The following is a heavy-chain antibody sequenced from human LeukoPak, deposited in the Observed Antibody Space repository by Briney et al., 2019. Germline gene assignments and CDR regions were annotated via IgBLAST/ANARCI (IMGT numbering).Heavy chain of an antibody. D-gene: IGHD6-13*01. CDR1: GFTFSSYA. J-gene: IGHJ4*02. Sequence: GGSLRLSCAASGFTFSSYAMSWVRQAPGKGLEWVSAISGSGGSTYYADSVKGRFTISRDNAKNSLYLQMNSLRDEDTAVYYCARGQQLADYWGQGTLVTVSS. CDR3: ARGQQLADY. CDR2: ISGSGGST. V-gene: IGHV3-23*01.